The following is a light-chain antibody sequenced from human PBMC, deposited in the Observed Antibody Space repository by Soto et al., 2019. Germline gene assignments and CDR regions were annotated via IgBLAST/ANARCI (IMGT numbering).Light chain of an antibody. Sequence: QSVLTQPPSASGSPGQSVTISCTGTSSGVGGYNYVSWYQQHPGKAPKLMIYEVSKRPSGVPDRFSGSKSGNTASLTVSGLQAEDEADYYCSSYAGSNLVVFGGGTKLTVL. CDR1: SSGVGGYNY. CDR2: EVS. CDR3: SSYAGSNLVV. V-gene: IGLV2-8*01. J-gene: IGLJ2*01.